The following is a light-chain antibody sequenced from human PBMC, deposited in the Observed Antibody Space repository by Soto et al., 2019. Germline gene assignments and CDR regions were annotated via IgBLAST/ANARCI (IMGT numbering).Light chain of an antibody. J-gene: IGLJ1*01. CDR1: SSNIGSHT. V-gene: IGLV1-44*01. Sequence: QSVLTQPHSASGTPGQRVTISCSGSSSNIGSHTVNWYQQLPGTAPKLLIYNNNQRPSGVPDRFSGSKSGTSASLAISGLQSEDGADYYCAAWDDSLNGLVFGTGTKLTVL. CDR3: AAWDDSLNGLV. CDR2: NNN.